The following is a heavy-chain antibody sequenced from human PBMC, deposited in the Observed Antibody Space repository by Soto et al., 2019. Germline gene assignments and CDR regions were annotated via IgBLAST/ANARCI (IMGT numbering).Heavy chain of an antibody. CDR2: INHSGST. J-gene: IGHJ4*02. CDR1: GGSFSGYY. CDR3: ARGRGTRRSRDDY. Sequence: QVQLQQWGAGLLKPSETLSLTCAVYGGSFSGYYWSWIRQPPGKGLEWIGEINHSGSTNYNPSLKSRVTISVDTSKHQFSLELGSVTAADTAVYYCARGRGTRRSRDDYWGQGTLVTVSS. D-gene: IGHD2-2*01. V-gene: IGHV4-34*01.